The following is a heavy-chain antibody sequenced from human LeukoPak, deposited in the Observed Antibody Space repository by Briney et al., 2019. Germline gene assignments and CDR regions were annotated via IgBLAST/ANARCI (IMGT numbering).Heavy chain of an antibody. Sequence: ASVKDSCKASRYTFTSYDINWVRQATGQGLEWMGWMNPNSGNTGYAQKFQGRVTMTRNTSISTAYMELSSLRSEDTAVYYCARTIGSSLFIVDYWGQGTLVTVSS. CDR3: ARTIGSSLFIVDY. V-gene: IGHV1-8*01. D-gene: IGHD6-13*01. CDR1: RYTFTSYD. CDR2: MNPNSGNT. J-gene: IGHJ4*02.